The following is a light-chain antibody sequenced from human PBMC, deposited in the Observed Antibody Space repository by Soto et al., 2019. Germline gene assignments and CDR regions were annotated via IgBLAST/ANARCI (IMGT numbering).Light chain of an antibody. CDR3: AAWDTSRSGGV. Sequence: QSVLTQPPSVSAAPGQKVTISCSGSSSNIGSDFVSWYQQLPGTAPQLLIYENNKRPSGIPDRFSGSKSATSATLGITGLQTGDEADYYCAAWDTSRSGGVFGGGIQLTVL. CDR2: ENN. V-gene: IGLV1-51*02. J-gene: IGLJ3*02. CDR1: SSNIGSDF.